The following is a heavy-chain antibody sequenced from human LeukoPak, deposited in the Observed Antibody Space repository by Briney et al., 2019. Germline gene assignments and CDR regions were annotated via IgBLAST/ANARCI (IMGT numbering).Heavy chain of an antibody. J-gene: IGHJ3*02. D-gene: IGHD3-10*01. Sequence: GGSLRLSRAASGFIFSSYAMHWVRQAPEKGLEYVSAISENGGTTYYVNSVRGRFTISRDNPKNTLYLQMDSLRPEDMAVYYCARGGIKGPHDAYDIWGQGTVVTVSS. V-gene: IGHV3-64*01. CDR2: ISENGGTT. CDR1: GFIFSSYA. CDR3: ARGGIKGPHDAYDI.